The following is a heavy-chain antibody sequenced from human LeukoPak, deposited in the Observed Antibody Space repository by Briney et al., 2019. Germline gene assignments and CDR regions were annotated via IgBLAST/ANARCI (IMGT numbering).Heavy chain of an antibody. D-gene: IGHD3-22*01. J-gene: IGHJ5*02. CDR2: ISSSSSTI. CDR1: GFTFSSYS. Sequence: GGSLRLSCAASGFTFSSYSMNWVRQAPGKGLEWVSYISSSSSTIYYADSVKGRFTISRDNAKNSLYLQMNSLRAEDTAVYYCASDPRVTIVVVKGVYWFDPWGQGTLVTVSS. V-gene: IGHV3-48*01. CDR3: ASDPRVTIVVVKGVYWFDP.